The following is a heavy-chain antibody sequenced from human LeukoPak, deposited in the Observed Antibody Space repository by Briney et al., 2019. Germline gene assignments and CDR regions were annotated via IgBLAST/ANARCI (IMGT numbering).Heavy chain of an antibody. CDR3: ARGYCTNGVCYIGPFDY. Sequence: SETLSLTCTVSGGSISSYYWSWIRQPPGKGLEWFGYIYYSGSTNYNPSLKSRVTISVDTSKNQFSLKLSSVTAADTAVYYCARGYCTNGVCYIGPFDYWGQGTLVTVSS. J-gene: IGHJ4*02. V-gene: IGHV4-59*01. CDR2: IYYSGST. D-gene: IGHD2-8*01. CDR1: GGSISSYY.